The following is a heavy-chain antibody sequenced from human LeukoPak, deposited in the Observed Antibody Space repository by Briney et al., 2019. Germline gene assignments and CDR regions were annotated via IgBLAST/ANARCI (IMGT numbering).Heavy chain of an antibody. Sequence: NTSETLSLTCTVSGGSISSSSYYWGWIRQPPGKGLEWIGFIYYSGSTNYNPSLKSRVTVSVDTSKKQVSLKLTSVTAADTAVYYCARHAPKPITFGAAPRHFDYWGQGTLVTVSS. D-gene: IGHD3-16*01. J-gene: IGHJ4*02. V-gene: IGHV4-61*05. CDR2: IYYSGST. CDR1: GGSISSSSYY. CDR3: ARHAPKPITFGAAPRHFDY.